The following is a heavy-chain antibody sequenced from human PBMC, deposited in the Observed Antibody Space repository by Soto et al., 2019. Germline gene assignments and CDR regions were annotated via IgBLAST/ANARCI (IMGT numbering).Heavy chain of an antibody. V-gene: IGHV3-64*01. CDR2: ISSNGVGT. Sequence: EVQLAESGGGLAQPGGSLRLSCAASVFTLSGYAMDWVRQAPGKGLEYVSGISSNGVGTYYANSVQGRFTISRDNSKNTVYLQMGSLRPEDMAVYYCARRARPDFYYMDVWGKGTTVTVFS. CDR3: ARRARPDFYYMDV. D-gene: IGHD6-6*01. J-gene: IGHJ6*03. CDR1: VFTLSGYA.